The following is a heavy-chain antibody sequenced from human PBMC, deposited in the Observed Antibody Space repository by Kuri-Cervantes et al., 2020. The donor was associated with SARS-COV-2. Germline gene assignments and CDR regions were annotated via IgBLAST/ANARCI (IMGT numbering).Heavy chain of an antibody. J-gene: IGHJ4*02. D-gene: IGHD3-3*01. CDR3: TRDRFGVVISYDY. CDR2: MNPNSGNT. V-gene: IGHV1-8*03. CDR1: GYTFTSYD. Sequence: ASVKVSCKASGYTFTSYDINWVRQATGQGLEWMGWMNPNSGNTGYAQKFQGRVTITRNTSISTAYMELSSLRSEDTAVYYCTRDRFGVVISYDYWGQGTLVTVSS.